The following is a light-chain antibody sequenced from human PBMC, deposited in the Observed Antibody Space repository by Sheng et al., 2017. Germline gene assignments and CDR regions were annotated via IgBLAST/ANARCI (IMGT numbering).Light chain of an antibody. J-gene: IGKJ1*01. V-gene: IGKV3-15*01. CDR3: QQYNNWPLWT. CDR1: QSVTVN. CDR2: RAS. Sequence: ETVMTQSPATLSVSLGERATLSCRASQSVTVNLAWYQQRPGQAPRLLIYRASTRATDVPPRFSGSGYGTEFTLTINSLQSEDFAVYYCQQYNNWPLWTFGQGTKVEL.